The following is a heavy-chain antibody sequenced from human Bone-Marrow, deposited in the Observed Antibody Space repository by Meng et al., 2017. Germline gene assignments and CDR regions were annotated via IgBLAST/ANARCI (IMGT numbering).Heavy chain of an antibody. V-gene: IGHV1-2*06. CDR3: ARGESYYDILTGYYPIRYYYYYYGMDV. J-gene: IGHJ6*02. Sequence: ASVKVSCKASGYTFPDYWLHWVRRAPGQGLEWMGRINPKSGDTHYAQRFQGRVTMTGDTSISTAYMELSGLRSDDTAVYYCARGESYYDILTGYYPIRYYYYYYGMDVWGQGTTVTVSS. CDR1: GYTFPDYW. CDR2: INPKSGDT. D-gene: IGHD3-9*01.